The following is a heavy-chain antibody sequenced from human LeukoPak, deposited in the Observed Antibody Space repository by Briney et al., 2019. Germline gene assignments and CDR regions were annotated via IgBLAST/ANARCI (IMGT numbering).Heavy chain of an antibody. Sequence: SETLSLTCTVSGGSLSSYYWSWIRQPPGKGLEYVGYIYYTGSTNYNPSLKSRVTISVDTSKNQFSLKLSSVTAADTAVYFCARETERYYYDSSAYYDYWGQGTLVTVSS. D-gene: IGHD3-22*01. CDR2: IYYTGST. CDR1: GGSLSSYY. CDR3: ARETERYYYDSSAYYDY. V-gene: IGHV4-59*01. J-gene: IGHJ4*02.